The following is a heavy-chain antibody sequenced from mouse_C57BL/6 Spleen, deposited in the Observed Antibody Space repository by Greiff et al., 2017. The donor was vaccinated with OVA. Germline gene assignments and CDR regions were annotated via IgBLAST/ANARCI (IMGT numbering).Heavy chain of an antibody. CDR3: ARRPYGGAMDY. J-gene: IGHJ4*01. CDR2: ISSGSNTI. D-gene: IGHD1-1*01. CDR1: GFTFSDYG. Sequence: EVQRVESGGGLVKPGGSLKLSCAASGFTFSDYGMHWVRQAPEKGLEWVAYISSGSNTIYYADTVKGRFTISRDNAKNTLFLQMTSLRSEDTAMYYCARRPYGGAMDYWGQGTSVTVSS. V-gene: IGHV5-17*01.